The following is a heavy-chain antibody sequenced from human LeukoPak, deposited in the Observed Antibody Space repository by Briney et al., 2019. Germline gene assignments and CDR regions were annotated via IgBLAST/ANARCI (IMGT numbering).Heavy chain of an antibody. CDR3: ARILTGYDAFDY. D-gene: IGHD3-9*01. J-gene: IGHJ4*02. CDR2: ISGSGGST. V-gene: IGHV3-23*01. Sequence: GGSLRLSCAASGFTFSSYAMSWVRQAPGKGLEWVSAISGSGGSTYYADSVKGRFTISRDNSKNSLYLQMNSLRAEDTAVYYCARILTGYDAFDYWGQGTLVTVSS. CDR1: GFTFSSYA.